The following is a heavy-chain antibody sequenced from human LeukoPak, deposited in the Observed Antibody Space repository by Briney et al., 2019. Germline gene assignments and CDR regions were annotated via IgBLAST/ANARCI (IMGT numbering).Heavy chain of an antibody. CDR1: GFTFNRCW. D-gene: IGHD3-22*01. Sequence: GGSLRLSCVVSGFTFNRCWMNWVRQAPGKGLKWVGRIRSNSDGGTIDYAAPVKGRFTLSRDDSKTTLYLQMNSLQTEDTAVYYCATDFYDSTWGQGTLVTVSS. CDR2: IRSNSDGGTI. CDR3: ATDFYDST. J-gene: IGHJ5*02. V-gene: IGHV3-15*07.